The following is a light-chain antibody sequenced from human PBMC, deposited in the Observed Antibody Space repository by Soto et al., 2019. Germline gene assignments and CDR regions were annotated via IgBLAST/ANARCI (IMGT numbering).Light chain of an antibody. CDR3: QQYGSSPRLT. CDR1: QSVSSSY. V-gene: IGKV3-20*01. J-gene: IGKJ4*01. Sequence: EIVLTHSPGTLSLSPGERATLSCRTSQSVSSSYLAWYQQKPGQAPRLLIYSASSRATGIPDRFSGSGSGTDFTLTISRLEPEDFAVYYCQQYGSSPRLTFGGGTKVDI. CDR2: SAS.